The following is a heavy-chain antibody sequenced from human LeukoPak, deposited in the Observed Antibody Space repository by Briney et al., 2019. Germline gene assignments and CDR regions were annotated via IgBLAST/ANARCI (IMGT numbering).Heavy chain of an antibody. V-gene: IGHV4-34*01. CDR2: INYSGNT. CDR1: GGSFSTYS. D-gene: IGHD4-11*01. CDR3: ARHVDMTTVNYYYLDV. Sequence: SETLSFTCAVYGGSFSTYSWSWIRQPPRKGLEWIGDINYSGNTNYNPSFKGRVIASIDTSKDQFSLKLNSVTAGDTAVYYCARHVDMTTVNYYYLDVWGKGTTVTVSS. J-gene: IGHJ6*03.